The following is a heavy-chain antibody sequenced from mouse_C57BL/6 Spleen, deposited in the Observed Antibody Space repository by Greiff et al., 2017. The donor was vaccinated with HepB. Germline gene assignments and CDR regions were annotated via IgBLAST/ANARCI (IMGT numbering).Heavy chain of an antibody. CDR1: GFSFNTYA. CDR2: IRSKSNNYAT. V-gene: IGHV10-1*01. D-gene: IGHD2-5*01. CDR3: VRQRLDSNYGFFDY. J-gene: IGHJ2*01. Sequence: EVQRVESGGGLVQPKGSLKLSCAASGFSFNTYAMNWVRQAPGKGLEWVARIRSKSNNYATYYADSVKDRFTISRDDSESMLYLQMNNLKTEDTAMYYCVRQRLDSNYGFFDYWGQGTTLTVSS.